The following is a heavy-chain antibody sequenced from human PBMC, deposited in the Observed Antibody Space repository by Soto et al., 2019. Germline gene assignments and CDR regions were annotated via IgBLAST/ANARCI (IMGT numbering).Heavy chain of an antibody. Sequence: PWGSLRPSCAASGFPFSNAWVSWVRHAPGKGLAWVGRIKSKTDGGTTDYAAPVKGRFTISRDDSKNTLYLQMNSLKTEDTAVYYCTTEDQYYDILTTTGGYYFYGMDVWGQGTTVTVSS. V-gene: IGHV3-15*01. CDR2: IKSKTDGGTT. CDR1: GFPFSNAW. D-gene: IGHD3-9*01. J-gene: IGHJ6*02. CDR3: TTEDQYYDILTTTGGYYFYGMDV.